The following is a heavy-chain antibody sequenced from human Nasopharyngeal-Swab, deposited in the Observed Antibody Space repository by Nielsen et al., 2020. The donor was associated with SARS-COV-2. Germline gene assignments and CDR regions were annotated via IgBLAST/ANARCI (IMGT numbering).Heavy chain of an antibody. Sequence: GGSLRLSCAASGFTFDDYAMHWVRQAPGKGLEWVSGISWNSGSIGYADSVKGRFTISRDNAKNSLYLQMNSLRAEDTALYYCVKDMDSGSYLPAFDIWGQGTMVTVSS. CDR2: ISWNSGSI. CDR1: GFTFDDYA. J-gene: IGHJ3*02. V-gene: IGHV3-9*01. CDR3: VKDMDSGSYLPAFDI. D-gene: IGHD1-26*01.